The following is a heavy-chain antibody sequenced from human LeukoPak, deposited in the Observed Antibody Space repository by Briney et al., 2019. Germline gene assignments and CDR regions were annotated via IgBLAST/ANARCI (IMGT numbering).Heavy chain of an antibody. CDR2: INWTGGGT. D-gene: IGHD1-26*01. V-gene: IGHV3-20*04. CDR3: ARDYFGSPSALDY. CDR1: GFTFDDYG. Sequence: PGGSLRLSCAASGFTFDDYGMSGVRQAPGKGLEWVSGINWTGGGTGYADSVKGRSTISRDNAQNSLHLQTNSLRAEDPALYYCARDYFGSPSALDYWGQGTLVTVPS. J-gene: IGHJ4*02.